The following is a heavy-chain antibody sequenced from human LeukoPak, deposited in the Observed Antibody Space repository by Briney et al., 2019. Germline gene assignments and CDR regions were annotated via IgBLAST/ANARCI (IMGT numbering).Heavy chain of an antibody. J-gene: IGHJ5*02. CDR2: IYYSGTT. CDR3: ARGSIFGVSINWFDP. V-gene: IGHV4-59*01. CDR1: GGSMSSYY. Sequence: PSETLSLTCTVSGGSMSSYYWSWIRQPPGKGLEWIGYIYYSGTTKYNPSLKSRLTMSVDTSENQFSLRLSSVIAADTAVYYCARGSIFGVSINWFDPWGQGTLVTVSS. D-gene: IGHD3-3*01.